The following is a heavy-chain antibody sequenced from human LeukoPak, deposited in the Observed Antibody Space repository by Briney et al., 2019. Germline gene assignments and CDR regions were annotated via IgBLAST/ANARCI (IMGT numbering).Heavy chain of an antibody. CDR1: GGSISSGDYY. CDR3: SRENGAFSPFGY. J-gene: IGHJ4*02. Sequence: PSETLSLTCTVSGGSISSGDYYWNWIRQPPGKGLEWIGYIYYSGSTYYNPSLKSRVTISLDTSKTQFSLRLSSVTAADTAVYYCSRENGAFSPFGYWGQGTLVTVLS. D-gene: IGHD2-8*01. CDR2: IYYSGST. V-gene: IGHV4-30-4*01.